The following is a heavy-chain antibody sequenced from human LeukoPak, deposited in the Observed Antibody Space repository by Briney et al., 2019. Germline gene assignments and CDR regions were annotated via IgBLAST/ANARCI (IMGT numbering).Heavy chain of an antibody. J-gene: IGHJ5*02. CDR3: ATEVGQWLVRT. Sequence: PSETLSLTCVVSGYSISSDYYWGWTRQPPGKGLEWIGSIYHSGSTYYNPSLKSRVTISADTSKNQFSLKLSSVTAADTAVYYCATEVGQWLVRTWGQGTLVTVSS. CDR2: IYHSGST. CDR1: GYSISSDYY. D-gene: IGHD6-19*01. V-gene: IGHV4-38-2*01.